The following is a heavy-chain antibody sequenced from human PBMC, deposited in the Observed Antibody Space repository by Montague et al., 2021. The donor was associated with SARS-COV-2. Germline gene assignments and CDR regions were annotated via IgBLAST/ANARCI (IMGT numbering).Heavy chain of an antibody. CDR1: GFSLSTTGVG. CDR3: AHTKAPAGDRWFDP. Sequence: PALVKPTQTLTLTCTFSGFSLSTTGVGVGWIRQPPGKALEWLALIYWDDDKRYSPSLKSRLTISKDNSKNQVVLTMTKMAPVDTATYYCAHTKAPAGDRWFDPWGQGTPVTVSS. CDR2: IYWDDDK. J-gene: IGHJ5*02. V-gene: IGHV2-5*02. D-gene: IGHD6-13*01.